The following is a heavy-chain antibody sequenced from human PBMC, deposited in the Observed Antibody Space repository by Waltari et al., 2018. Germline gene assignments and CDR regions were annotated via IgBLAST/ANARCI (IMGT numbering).Heavy chain of an antibody. V-gene: IGHV3-30*18. CDR3: AKLSGASDAFEI. CDR1: GFTFSSYG. Sequence: QVQLVESGGGVVQPGRSLRLSCAASGFTFSSYGMHWVRRAPGKGLEWVAVISYDGSNKYYADSVKGRFTISRDNSKNTLFLQVNSLRVEDTALYYCAKLSGASDAFEIWGQGTTVTVSS. D-gene: IGHD2-15*01. J-gene: IGHJ3*02. CDR2: ISYDGSNK.